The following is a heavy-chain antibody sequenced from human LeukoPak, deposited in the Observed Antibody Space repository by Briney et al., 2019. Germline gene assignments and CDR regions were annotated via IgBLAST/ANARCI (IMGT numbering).Heavy chain of an antibody. V-gene: IGHV3-23*01. D-gene: IGHD5-18*01. CDR1: GFNFPDYA. J-gene: IGHJ4*02. Sequence: GGSLRLSCAAPGFNFPDYAISWLRQAPGKAPEWVSTVSGSGARTFDADSVKGRFTISRDNSKDTVYLQMNSLTADDTAVYYCAKAGFRGFSLHYFDYWGQGTLVTVSS. CDR3: AKAGFRGFSLHYFDY. CDR2: VSGSGART.